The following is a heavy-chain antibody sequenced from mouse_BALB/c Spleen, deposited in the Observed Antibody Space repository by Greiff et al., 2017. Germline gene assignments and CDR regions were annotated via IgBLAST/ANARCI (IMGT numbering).Heavy chain of an antibody. CDR3: TRDYGSGYEV. CDR1: GYTFTSYY. D-gene: IGHD1-1*01. CDR2: INPSNGGT. Sequence: VQLQQSGAELVKPGASVKLSCKASGYTFTSYYMYWVKQRPGQGLEWIGEINPSNGGTNFNEKFKSKATLTVHKSSSTAYMQLSSLTSEDSAVYYCTRDYGSGYEVWGAGTTVTVSS. J-gene: IGHJ1*01. V-gene: IGHV1S81*02.